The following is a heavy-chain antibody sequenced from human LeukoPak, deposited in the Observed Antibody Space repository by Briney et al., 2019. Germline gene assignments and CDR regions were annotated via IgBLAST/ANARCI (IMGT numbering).Heavy chain of an antibody. CDR2: IKTKADGGTT. CDR1: GVTFSNAW. V-gene: IGHV3-15*01. D-gene: IGHD2-15*01. J-gene: IGHJ4*02. CDR3: TTVGGFATGALFDF. Sequence: GGSLRLSCAASGVTFSNAWMSWVRQAPGRGVEWVGRIKTKADGGTTDYAARVKGRFTISRDDTKNTLYLQMDSLKTEDTAVYYCTTVGGFATGALFDFWGQGTLVTVSS.